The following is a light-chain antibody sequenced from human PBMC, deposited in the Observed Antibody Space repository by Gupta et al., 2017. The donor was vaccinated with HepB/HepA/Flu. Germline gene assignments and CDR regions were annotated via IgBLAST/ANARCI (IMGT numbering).Light chain of an antibody. CDR3: AAWEDSLDGHV. CDR2: SNN. Sequence: QSVLTQPPSASGTPGQRVTISCSGSSSNIGSNTVNWYQQLPATAPKLLIYSNNQRPSGVPDRFSGYKSGTSASLAISGLQSEDEADYYCAAWEDSLDGHVFGTGTKVTVL. J-gene: IGLJ1*01. CDR1: SSNIGSNT. V-gene: IGLV1-44*01.